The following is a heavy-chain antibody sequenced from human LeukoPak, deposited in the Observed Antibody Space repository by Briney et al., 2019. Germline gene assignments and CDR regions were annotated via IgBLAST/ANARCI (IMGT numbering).Heavy chain of an antibody. CDR2: INHSGST. CDR3: ARAYTAYDYVWGSYRLDYFDY. D-gene: IGHD3-16*02. Sequence: PSETLSLTCAVYGGSFSGYYWSWIRQPPGKGLEWIGEINHSGSTNYNPSPKSRVTISVDTSKNQFSLKLSSVTAADTAVYYCARAYTAYDYVWGSYRLDYFDYWGQGTLVTVSS. V-gene: IGHV4-34*01. J-gene: IGHJ4*02. CDR1: GGSFSGYY.